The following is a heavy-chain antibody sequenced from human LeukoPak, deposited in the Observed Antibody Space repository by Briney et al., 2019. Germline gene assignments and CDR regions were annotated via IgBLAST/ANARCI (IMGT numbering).Heavy chain of an antibody. CDR3: ARSHRGVVVPAAIDLDY. J-gene: IGHJ4*02. CDR1: GYSFTSYW. CDR2: IDPSDSHT. Sequence: GESLKISCKGSGYSFTSYWISWVRQMPGKGLEWMGRIDPSDSHTNYSPAFQGHVTISVDNSISTAYLQWSSLEASDTAMYYCARSHRGVVVPAAIDLDYWGQGTLVTVSS. D-gene: IGHD2-2*01. V-gene: IGHV5-10-1*01.